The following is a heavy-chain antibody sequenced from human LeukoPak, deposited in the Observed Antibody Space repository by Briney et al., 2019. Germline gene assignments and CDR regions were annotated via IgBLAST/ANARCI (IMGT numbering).Heavy chain of an antibody. V-gene: IGHV1-69*05. D-gene: IGHD2-2*01. CDR1: GGTFSSYA. J-gene: IGHJ4*02. Sequence: SVKVSCKASGGTFSSYAISWVRQAPGQGLEWMGRIIPIFGTANYAQKFQGRVTLTTDTSTSTAYMELRSLRSDDTAVYYCATDLGYCSSTTCDTFDYWGQGTLVTVSS. CDR2: IIPIFGTA. CDR3: ATDLGYCSSTTCDTFDY.